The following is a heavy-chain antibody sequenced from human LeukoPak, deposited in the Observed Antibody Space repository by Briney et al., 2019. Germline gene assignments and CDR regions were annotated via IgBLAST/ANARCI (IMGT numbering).Heavy chain of an antibody. CDR3: ARGLYYESSGYEPLDY. J-gene: IGHJ4*02. Sequence: GGSLRLSCAASGFTFDDYGMSWVRQGPGPGLEWGSGVNMYGGSTGYADSVKGRHTISRDNAKNSLYLQMNSLRAEDTAVCYCARGLYYESSGYEPLDYWGQGTLVTVSS. V-gene: IGHV3-20*04. CDR2: VNMYGGST. D-gene: IGHD3-22*01. CDR1: GFTFDDYG.